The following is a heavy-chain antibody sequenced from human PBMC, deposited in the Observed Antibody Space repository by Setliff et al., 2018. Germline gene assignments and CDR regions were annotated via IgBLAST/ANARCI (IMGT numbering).Heavy chain of an antibody. CDR3: ARRDYDILTGYYKKGYYFDY. V-gene: IGHV5-51*01. D-gene: IGHD3-9*01. CDR2: IYPGDSDT. CDR1: GYSLTSYW. J-gene: IGHJ4*02. Sequence: LGESLKISCKGSGYSLTSYWIGWVRQMPGKGLEWMGIIYPGDSDTRYSPSFQGQVTISADKSISTAYLQWSSLKASDTAMYYCARRDYDILTGYYKKGYYFDYWGQGTLVTVSS.